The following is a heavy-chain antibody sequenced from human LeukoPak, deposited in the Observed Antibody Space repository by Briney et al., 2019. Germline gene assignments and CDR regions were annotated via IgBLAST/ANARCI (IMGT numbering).Heavy chain of an antibody. CDR1: GYTFTSYD. V-gene: IGHV1-18*01. CDR3: ARDVISGWYEDVDY. Sequence: GASVKVSCKASGYTFTSYDINWVRQAPGQGLEWMGWISAYNGNTNYAQKLQGRVTMTTDTSTSTAYMELRSLRSDDTAVYYCARDVISGWYEDVDYWGQGTLVTVSS. D-gene: IGHD6-19*01. J-gene: IGHJ4*02. CDR2: ISAYNGNT.